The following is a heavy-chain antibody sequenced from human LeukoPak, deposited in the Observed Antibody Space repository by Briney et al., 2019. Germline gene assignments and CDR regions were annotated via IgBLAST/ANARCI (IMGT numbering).Heavy chain of an antibody. CDR2: IYYSGST. J-gene: IGHJ4*02. Sequence: SETLSLTCTVSGGSISSGDYYWSWIRQPPGKGLEWIGYIYYSGSTYYNPSLKSRVTISVDTSKNQFSLKLSSVTAAERAVYYCARGKWELLVDYWGQGTLVTVS. V-gene: IGHV4-30-4*08. D-gene: IGHD1-26*01. CDR1: GGSISSGDYY. CDR3: ARGKWELLVDY.